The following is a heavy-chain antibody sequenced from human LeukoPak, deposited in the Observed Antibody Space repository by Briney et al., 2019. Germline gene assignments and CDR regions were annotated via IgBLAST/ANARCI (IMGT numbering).Heavy chain of an antibody. D-gene: IGHD3-22*01. CDR3: ARDHGATMIVVVYDYYYGMDV. CDR1: GYTFTSYG. V-gene: IGHV1-18*01. Sequence: ASVKVSCKASGYTFTSYGICWVRQAPGQGLEWMGWISAYNGNTNYAQKLQGRVTMTTDTSTSTAYMELRSLRSDDTAVYYCARDHGATMIVVVYDYYYGMDVWGQGTTVTVSS. CDR2: ISAYNGNT. J-gene: IGHJ6*02.